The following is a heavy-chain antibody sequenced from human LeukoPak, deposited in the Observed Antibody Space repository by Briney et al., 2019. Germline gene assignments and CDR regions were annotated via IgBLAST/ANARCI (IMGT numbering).Heavy chain of an antibody. J-gene: IGHJ4*02. CDR1: GFTVSSNY. CDR3: AKDHLYYYDSSGYLR. CDR2: ISGSGGST. V-gene: IGHV3-23*01. Sequence: GGSLRLSCAASGFTVSSNYMSWVRQAPGKGLEWVSAISGSGGSTYYADSVKGRFTISRDNSKNTLYLQMNSLRAEDTAVYYCAKDHLYYYDSSGYLRWGQGTLVTVSS. D-gene: IGHD3-22*01.